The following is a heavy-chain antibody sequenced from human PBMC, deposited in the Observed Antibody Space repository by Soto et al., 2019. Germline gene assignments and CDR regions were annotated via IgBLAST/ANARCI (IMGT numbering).Heavy chain of an antibody. V-gene: IGHV1-69*13. Sequence: SVKVSCKASGYTFTGYYMHWVRQAPGQGLEWMGGIIPIFGTANYAQKFQGRVTITADESTSTAYMELSSLRSEDTAVYYCARDGIAAAGRNWFDPWGQGTLVTVSS. CDR1: GYTFTGYY. CDR3: ARDGIAAAGRNWFDP. J-gene: IGHJ5*02. D-gene: IGHD6-13*01. CDR2: IIPIFGTA.